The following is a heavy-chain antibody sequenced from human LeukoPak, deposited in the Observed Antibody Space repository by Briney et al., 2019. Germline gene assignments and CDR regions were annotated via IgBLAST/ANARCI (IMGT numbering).Heavy chain of an antibody. V-gene: IGHV3-30*04. CDR2: ISHDERNK. D-gene: IGHD5-24*01. Sequence: PGKSLTLSFVASGFNFDNYAMHWVRQPLGKGLEWVAVISHDERNKYYADSMKGRITISRDNSKNTLFLQMNNLRTEDTALYFCARPSPPGDGYNPPDYWGQGTLVTVSS. J-gene: IGHJ4*02. CDR1: GFNFDNYA. CDR3: ARPSPPGDGYNPPDY.